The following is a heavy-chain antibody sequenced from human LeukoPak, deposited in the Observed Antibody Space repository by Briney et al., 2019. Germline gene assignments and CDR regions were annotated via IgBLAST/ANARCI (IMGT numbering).Heavy chain of an antibody. CDR2: LSIGGSRT. CDR3: ARGAVVVAASMYYYYMDV. CDR1: GFTFSSYA. V-gene: IGHV3-23*01. J-gene: IGHJ6*03. Sequence: GGSLRLSCAASGFTFSSYAMSWVRQAPGKGLEWVSSLSIGGSRTYYADSVKGRFTISRDNSKNTLYLQMNSLRAEDTAVYYCARGAVVVAASMYYYYMDVWGKGTTVTVSS. D-gene: IGHD2-15*01.